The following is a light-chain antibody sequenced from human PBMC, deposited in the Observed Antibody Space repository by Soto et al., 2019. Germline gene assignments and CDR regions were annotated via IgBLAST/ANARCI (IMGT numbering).Light chain of an antibody. CDR3: CSYSGSSTLV. Sequence: QSALTQPASVSGSPGQSITISCTGTSSXVGSYKFVSWYQQHPGKAPKLMIYEGSKRPSGVSNRFSGSKSGNTASLTISGLQAEDEADYYCCSYSGSSTLVFGGGTKLTVL. V-gene: IGLV2-23*01. CDR1: SSXVGSYKF. J-gene: IGLJ2*01. CDR2: EGS.